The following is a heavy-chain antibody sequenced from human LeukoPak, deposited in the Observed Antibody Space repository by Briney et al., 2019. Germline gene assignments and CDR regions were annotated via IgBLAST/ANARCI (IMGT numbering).Heavy chain of an antibody. V-gene: IGHV4-31*03. CDR3: ASVPTGDIKTAAFDI. CDR2: IYYGGST. D-gene: IGHD3-16*02. Sequence: PSETLSLTCTVSGGSISSGGYYWSWIRQHPGKGLEWIGYIYYGGSTYYNPSLKSRVTISVDTSKNQFSLKLSSVTAADTAVYYCASVPTGDIKTAAFDIWGQGTMVTVSS. CDR1: GGSISSGGYY. J-gene: IGHJ3*02.